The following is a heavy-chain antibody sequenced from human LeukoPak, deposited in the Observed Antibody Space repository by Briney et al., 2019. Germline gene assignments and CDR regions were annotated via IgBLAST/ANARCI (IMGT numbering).Heavy chain of an antibody. Sequence: SETLSLTCTVSGGSISSYYWSWIRQPAGKGLEWIGRIYTSGSTNYNPSLKSRVTMSVDTSKNQFSLKLSSVTAADTAVYYCARDNPVGYGDYERYFDYWGQGTLVTVSS. D-gene: IGHD4-17*01. CDR1: GGSISSYY. J-gene: IGHJ4*02. CDR3: ARDNPVGYGDYERYFDY. V-gene: IGHV4-4*07. CDR2: IYTSGST.